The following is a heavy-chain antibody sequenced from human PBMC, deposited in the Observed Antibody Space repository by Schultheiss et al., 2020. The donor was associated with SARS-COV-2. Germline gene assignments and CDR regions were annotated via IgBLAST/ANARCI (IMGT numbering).Heavy chain of an antibody. J-gene: IGHJ6*02. D-gene: IGHD3-22*01. CDR1: GASISSGGYY. V-gene: IGHV4-31*03. Sequence: SETLSLTCTVSGASISSGGYYWGWIRQLPGKGLEWIGYTYFGGSTYYNPSLTSRTSISVDTSKNQVSLKLSSVTAADTAVYYCARGRKYYYDSSGYYYRNYYYYGMDVWGQGTTVTVSS. CDR2: TYFGGST. CDR3: ARGRKYYYDSSGYYYRNYYYYGMDV.